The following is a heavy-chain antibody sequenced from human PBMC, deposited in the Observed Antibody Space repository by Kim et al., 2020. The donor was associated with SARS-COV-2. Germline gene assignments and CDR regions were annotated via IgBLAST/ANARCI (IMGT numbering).Heavy chain of an antibody. J-gene: IGHJ4*02. CDR3: AGSNWGYYFDY. D-gene: IGHD7-27*01. CDR2: T. V-gene: IGHV4-4*09. Sequence: TNYRPSLKSRVTISVDTSKNQFSLKLSSVTAADTAVYYCAGSNWGYYFDYWGQGTLVTVSS.